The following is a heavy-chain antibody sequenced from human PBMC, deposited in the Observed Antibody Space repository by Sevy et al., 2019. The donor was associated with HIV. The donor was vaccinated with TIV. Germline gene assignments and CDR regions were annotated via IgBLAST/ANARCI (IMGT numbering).Heavy chain of an antibody. D-gene: IGHD3-10*01. CDR2: INPSGGST. V-gene: IGHV1-46*03. CDR1: GYTFTSYY. CDR3: ARQGSGVELLWFRESDVSHFDY. Sequence: ASVMVSCKASGYTFTSYYMHWVRQAPGQGLEWMGIINPSGGSTSYAQKFQGRVTMTRDTSTSTVYMELSSLRSEDTAVYYCARQGSGVELLWFRESDVSHFDYWGQGTLVTVSS. J-gene: IGHJ4*02.